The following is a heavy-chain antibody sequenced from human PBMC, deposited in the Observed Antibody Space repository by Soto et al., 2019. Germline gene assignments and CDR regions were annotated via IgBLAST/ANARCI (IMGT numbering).Heavy chain of an antibody. J-gene: IGHJ4*02. CDR2: IYSGGNT. CDR1: GFTVSNNY. CDR3: TRDPPADCH. D-gene: IGHD2-2*01. Sequence: EVQLVESGGGLIQPGGSLRLSCAASGFTVSNNYMSWVRQAPGKGLEWVSLIYSGGNTLYADSVRGRFTISRDGSKNTLYLQMNSLRAEDTAVYYCTRDPPADCHWGQGTLVTVSS. V-gene: IGHV3-53*01.